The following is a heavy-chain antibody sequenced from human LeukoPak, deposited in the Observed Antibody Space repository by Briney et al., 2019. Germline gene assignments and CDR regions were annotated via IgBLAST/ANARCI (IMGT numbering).Heavy chain of an antibody. D-gene: IGHD3-10*01. CDR1: GGTFSSYA. V-gene: IGHV1-69*06. Sequence: SVKVSCKASGGTFSSYAISWVRQAPGQGLEWMGGIIPIFGTANYAQKFQGRVTMTEDTSTDTAYMELSSLRSEDTAVYYCATEANYYGSGSYYNRDRYFDYWGQGTLVTVSS. J-gene: IGHJ4*02. CDR2: IIPIFGTA. CDR3: ATEANYYGSGSYYNRDRYFDY.